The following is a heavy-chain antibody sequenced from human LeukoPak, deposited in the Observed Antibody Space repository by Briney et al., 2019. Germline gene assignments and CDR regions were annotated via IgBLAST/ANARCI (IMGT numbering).Heavy chain of an antibody. CDR1: GYTFTDYF. CDR3: ATAGTSFDS. D-gene: IGHD6-13*01. Sequence: ASVKVSCKASGYTFTDYFMHWVRQAPGQGLEWMGWINPNSGVRKYAQKFQGRVTLSRDTSISTAHMELSSLRSEDTAVYYCATAGTSFDSWGQGTLVTVSS. CDR2: INPNSGVR. J-gene: IGHJ4*02. V-gene: IGHV1-2*02.